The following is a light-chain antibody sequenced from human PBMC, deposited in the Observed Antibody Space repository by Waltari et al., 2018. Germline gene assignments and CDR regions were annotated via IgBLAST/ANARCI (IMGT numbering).Light chain of an antibody. V-gene: IGKV1-12*01. CDR3: QQGASVPPT. J-gene: IGKJ1*01. CDR2: SAS. Sequence: DIQMTQSPYSVSASVGDRVTITCRASQSSSSSLAWYQQKPGKAPTLLIYSASTLQTGVPARFSGSGSGTDFSLTINSLQPEDFATYFCQQGASVPPTFGQGT. CDR1: QSSSSS.